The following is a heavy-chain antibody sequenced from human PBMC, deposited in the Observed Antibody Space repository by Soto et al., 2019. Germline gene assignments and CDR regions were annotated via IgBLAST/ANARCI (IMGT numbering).Heavy chain of an antibody. CDR3: ARAIGWFGELLGGYYFDY. V-gene: IGHV4-30-2*01. J-gene: IGHJ4*02. D-gene: IGHD3-10*01. CDR1: GGSISGGGYS. Sequence: SETLSLTCAVSGGSISGGGYSWSWIRQPPGKGLEWIGYIYHSGSTYYNPSLKSRVTISVDRSKNQFSLKLSSVTAADTAVYYCARAIGWFGELLGGYYFDYWGQGTLVTVSS. CDR2: IYHSGST.